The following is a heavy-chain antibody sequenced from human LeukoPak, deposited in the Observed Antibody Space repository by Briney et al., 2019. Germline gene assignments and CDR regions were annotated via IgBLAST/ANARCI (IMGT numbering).Heavy chain of an antibody. J-gene: IGHJ4*02. V-gene: IGHV3-30-3*01. Sequence: GRSLRLSCAASGFTFSSYAMHWVRQAPGKGLEWVAVISYDGSNKYYADSVKGRFTISRDNSKNTLYLQMNSLRAEDTAVYYCARDLGSGDYYDSSGYSFDYWGQGTLVTVSS. CDR3: ARDLGSGDYYDSSGYSFDY. D-gene: IGHD3-22*01. CDR1: GFTFSSYA. CDR2: ISYDGSNK.